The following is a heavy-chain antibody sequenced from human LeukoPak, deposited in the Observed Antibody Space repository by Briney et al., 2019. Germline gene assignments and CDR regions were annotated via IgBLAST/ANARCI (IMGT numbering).Heavy chain of an antibody. D-gene: IGHD5-24*01. Sequence: PSQTLSLTCIVSSGSIKRDGYYWSWIRQPPRKGLEGIVCVYSRGSANYSPSLNNRVSISIDPSKNQFSLRLNSVTAADTAVYYCARVYRRNGLNFDGFDIWGQGTMVTVS. CDR1: SGSIKRDGYY. CDR3: ARVYRRNGLNFDGFDI. CDR2: VYSRGSA. J-gene: IGHJ3*02. V-gene: IGHV4-61*02.